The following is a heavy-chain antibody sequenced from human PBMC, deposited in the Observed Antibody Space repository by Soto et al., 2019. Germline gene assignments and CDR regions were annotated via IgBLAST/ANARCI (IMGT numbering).Heavy chain of an antibody. CDR1: GGSISSSSYY. J-gene: IGHJ4*02. V-gene: IGHV4-61*02. D-gene: IGHD6-13*01. CDR2: IYSGGRN. Sequence: SEILSLTCTVSGGSISSSSYYWGWIRQPAGKGLEWIGRIYSGGRNNYNPSLKSRVTMSVDTSKNQFSLRLSSVTAADTAMYYCARGSSRWDYWGQGTLVTSPQ. CDR3: ARGSSRWDY.